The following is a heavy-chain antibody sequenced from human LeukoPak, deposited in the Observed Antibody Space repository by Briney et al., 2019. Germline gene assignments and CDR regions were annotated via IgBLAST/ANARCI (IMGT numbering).Heavy chain of an antibody. CDR2: VFRTGRT. CDR1: GGSISSGGYS. J-gene: IGHJ4*02. D-gene: IGHD2-2*01. CDR3: ATEGQCGFTTCPGLQF. V-gene: IGHV4-30-2*01. Sequence: PSETLSLTCAVSGGSISSGGYSWSWIRQPPGKGLEWIGYVFRTGRTSYNPSLDSRVTISLDRSRNQFSLRLTSVTAADSAMYYCATEGQCGFTTCPGLQFWGQGILVSVSS.